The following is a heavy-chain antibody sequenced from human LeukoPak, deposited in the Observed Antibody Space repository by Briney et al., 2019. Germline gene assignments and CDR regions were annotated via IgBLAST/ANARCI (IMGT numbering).Heavy chain of an antibody. Sequence: GGSLRLSCAASGFTLSSHDMHWVRQPTGQGLEWVSAINTAGYKYYVVSVRGRFTISRDDVKSSLYLDMNSLRAGDTAVYYCARKNHDYGGAFDIWGPGTMVTVSS. CDR2: INTAGYK. CDR3: ARKNHDYGGAFDI. J-gene: IGHJ3*02. D-gene: IGHD4-23*01. CDR1: GFTLSSHD. V-gene: IGHV3-13*04.